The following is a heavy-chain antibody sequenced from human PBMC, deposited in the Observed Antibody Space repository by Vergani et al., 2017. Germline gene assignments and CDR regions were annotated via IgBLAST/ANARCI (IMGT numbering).Heavy chain of an antibody. D-gene: IGHD3-22*01. V-gene: IGHV4-34*01. Sequence: QVQLQQWGAGLLKPSETLSLTCAVYGGSFSGYYWSWIRQPPGKGLEWIGEINHSGSTNYNPSLKSRVTISVDTSKNQFSLKLSSVNAADTAVYYCARRWAGVVVIPGGPTPFDYWGQGTLVTVSS. CDR2: INHSGST. CDR3: ARRWAGVVVIPGGPTPFDY. CDR1: GGSFSGYY. J-gene: IGHJ4*02.